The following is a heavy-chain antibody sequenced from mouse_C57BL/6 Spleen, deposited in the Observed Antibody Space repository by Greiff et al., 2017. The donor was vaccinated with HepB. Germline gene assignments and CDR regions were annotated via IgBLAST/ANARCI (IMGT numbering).Heavy chain of an antibody. J-gene: IGHJ2*01. CDR3: ARSYSNSFDY. V-gene: IGHV1-69*01. CDR1: GYTFTSYW. Sequence: VQLQQSGAELVMPGASVKLSCKASGYTFTSYWMHWVKQRPGQGLEWIGEIDHSDSYTNYNQKLKGKSTLTVDKSSSTAYMQLSSLTSEDSAVYYCARSYSNSFDYWGQGTTLTVSS. D-gene: IGHD2-5*01. CDR2: IDHSDSYT.